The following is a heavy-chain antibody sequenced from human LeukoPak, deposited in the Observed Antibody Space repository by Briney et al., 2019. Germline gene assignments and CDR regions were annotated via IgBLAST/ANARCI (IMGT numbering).Heavy chain of an antibody. CDR1: GYIFTDFY. CDR3: ARADRLHGGPYLIGP. D-gene: IGHD2-21*01. Sequence: APVKASCKTFGYIFTDFYMHWGSQAPGQGLEWMGWINPSSGGTSSAQKFQGRVTMTRDTSITTVYMKVRWLTSDDTAVYYCARADRLHGGPYLIGPWGQGTLVTVSS. CDR2: INPSSGGT. J-gene: IGHJ5*02. V-gene: IGHV1-2*02.